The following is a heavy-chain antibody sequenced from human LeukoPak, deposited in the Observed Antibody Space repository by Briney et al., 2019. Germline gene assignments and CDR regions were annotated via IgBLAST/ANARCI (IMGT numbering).Heavy chain of an antibody. Sequence: GGSLRLSCAASGFTFSNYAMTWVRQAPGKGVEWGSAIIGSGSSTYYADSVKGGFTISRDNYKNTLYLQLNRLRAEDTAVYYCAKWGDYDILTGYYDSDYWGQGTLVTVSS. CDR2: IIGSGSST. J-gene: IGHJ4*02. D-gene: IGHD3-9*01. CDR1: GFTFSNYA. CDR3: AKWGDYDILTGYYDSDY. V-gene: IGHV3-23*01.